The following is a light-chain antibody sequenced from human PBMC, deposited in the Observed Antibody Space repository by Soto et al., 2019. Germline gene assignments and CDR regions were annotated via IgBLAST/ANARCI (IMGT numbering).Light chain of an antibody. CDR3: SSYTTSNSRQIV. Sequence: ALTQPASVSGSPGQSITISCTGTSSDVGGYNYVSWYQHHPGKAPKLIIYDVTNRPSGVSNPFSGSKSGNTASLTISGLQPEDEADYYCSSYTTSNSRQIVFGTGTKVTVL. V-gene: IGLV2-14*03. CDR1: SSDVGGYNY. CDR2: DVT. J-gene: IGLJ1*01.